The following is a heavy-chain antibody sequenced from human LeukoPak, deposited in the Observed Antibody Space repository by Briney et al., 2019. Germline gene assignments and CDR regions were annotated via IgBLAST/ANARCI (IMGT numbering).Heavy chain of an antibody. D-gene: IGHD3-16*01. CDR2: IYYTGIT. J-gene: IGHJ4*02. CDR1: GGSISSGTHY. Sequence: SETLSLTCTVSGGSISSGTHYYNWIRQHPGKGLEWIGYIYYTGITSYNPSHKSRVTMSVDTSMNQVSLKVTSLTAADTAAYYCAASSGVTLGRFWGQGALVTVSS. V-gene: IGHV4-31*03. CDR3: AASSGVTLGRF.